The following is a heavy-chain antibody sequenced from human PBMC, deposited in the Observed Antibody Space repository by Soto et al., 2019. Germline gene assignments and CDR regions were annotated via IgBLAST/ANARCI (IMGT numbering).Heavy chain of an antibody. CDR3: ARGERITIFRETYYYYAMDV. CDR1: GFTFRNFA. D-gene: IGHD3-3*01. J-gene: IGHJ6*02. Sequence: QVQLVESGGGVVQPGRSLRLSCAASGFTFRNFAMHWVRQAPGKGLEWVAVISYDAGNKYFADSVKGRFTISRDNSKNTLYLPINSLRAEDTAVYYCARGERITIFRETYYYYAMDVWGQGTRVTVSS. V-gene: IGHV3-30-3*01. CDR2: ISYDAGNK.